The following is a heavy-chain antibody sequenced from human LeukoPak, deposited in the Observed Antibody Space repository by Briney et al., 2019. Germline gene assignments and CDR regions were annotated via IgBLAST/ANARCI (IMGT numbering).Heavy chain of an antibody. CDR1: GYRFTNYW. D-gene: IGHD6-19*01. CDR3: ARHSLSSGSLRYYFDY. J-gene: IGHJ4*02. Sequence: PGESLKISCRGSGYRFTNYWIGWVRQMPGKGLEWLGIIYPGDSATRYSPSFQGQVTISADKSISTAYLQWSSLKASDTAMYYCARHSLSSGSLRYYFDYWGQGTLVTVSS. CDR2: IYPGDSAT. V-gene: IGHV5-51*01.